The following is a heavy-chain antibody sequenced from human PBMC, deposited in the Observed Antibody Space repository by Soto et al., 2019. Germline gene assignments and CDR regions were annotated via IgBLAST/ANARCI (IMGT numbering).Heavy chain of an antibody. CDR3: AREPVQAARDY. D-gene: IGHD2-15*01. J-gene: IGHJ4*02. CDR1: GFTVSSNY. Sequence: GGSLRLSCAASGFTVSSNYMSWVRQAPGKGLEWVSVIYSGGSTYYADSVKGRFTISRDNSKNTLYLQMNSLRAEDTAVYYCAREPVQAARDYWGQGTLVTVSS. V-gene: IGHV3-66*01. CDR2: IYSGGST.